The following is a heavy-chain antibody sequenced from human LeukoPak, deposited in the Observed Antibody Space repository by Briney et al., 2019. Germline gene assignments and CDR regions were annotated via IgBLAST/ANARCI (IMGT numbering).Heavy chain of an antibody. Sequence: GGSLRLSCAASRLIYSTYWMSWVRQAPGKGLEWVANINQNGSEKYYVDSVKGRFTISRDNAKNSLYLQMNSLRAEDTAVYYCARDLGGGPPGYWGQGTLVTVSS. CDR3: ARDLGGGPPGY. J-gene: IGHJ4*02. CDR1: RLIYSTYW. D-gene: IGHD4-23*01. CDR2: INQNGSEK. V-gene: IGHV3-7*01.